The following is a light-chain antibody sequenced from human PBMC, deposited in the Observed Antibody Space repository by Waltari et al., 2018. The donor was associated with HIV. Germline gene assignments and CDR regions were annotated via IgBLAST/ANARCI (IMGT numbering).Light chain of an antibody. J-gene: IGLJ1*01. V-gene: IGLV3-19*01. Sequence: SSELTQDPAVSVALGQTVRITCQGDSLRSYYAGWYQQKPGQAPLLVVYGNDKRPSGIPDRFSGSSSGNTASLTITGAQAEDEADYYCNSRDSSGHHLVFATGTTVTVL. CDR3: NSRDSSGHHLV. CDR2: GND. CDR1: SLRSYY.